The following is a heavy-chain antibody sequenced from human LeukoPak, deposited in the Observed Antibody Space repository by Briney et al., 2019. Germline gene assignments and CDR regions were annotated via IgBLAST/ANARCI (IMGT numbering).Heavy chain of an antibody. Sequence: PGESLKISCKGSGYSFTNYWIGWVRQMPGKGLEWMGIIYPGDSDTRYSPSFQGQVTISADKSISTAYLQWSSLKVSDTAMYYCARWYSSSGKYFQHWGQGTLVTVSS. CDR3: ARWYSSSGKYFQH. CDR2: IYPGDSDT. J-gene: IGHJ1*01. D-gene: IGHD6-6*01. V-gene: IGHV5-51*01. CDR1: GYSFTNYW.